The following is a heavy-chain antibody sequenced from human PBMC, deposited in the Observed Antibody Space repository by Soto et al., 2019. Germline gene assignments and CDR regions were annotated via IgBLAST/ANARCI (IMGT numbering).Heavy chain of an antibody. CDR2: INAGNGNT. V-gene: IGHV1-3*01. CDR1: GYTFTSYA. D-gene: IGHD3-16*01. J-gene: IGHJ5*02. Sequence: QVPLVQSGAEVKKPGASVKVSCKASGYTFTSYAMHWVRQAPGQRLEWMGWINAGNGNTKYSQKFQGRVTITRDTSASTAYMELSSLRSEDTAVYCCARGYGGPIGWFDPWGQGTLVTVSS. CDR3: ARGYGGPIGWFDP.